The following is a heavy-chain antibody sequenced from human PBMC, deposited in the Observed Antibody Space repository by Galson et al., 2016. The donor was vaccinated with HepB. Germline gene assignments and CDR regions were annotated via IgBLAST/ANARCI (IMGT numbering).Heavy chain of an antibody. Sequence: SLRLSCAASAFTFRSFWMSWVRQAPGKGLEWVANIKQDGSEKCYMDSVKGRFTISRDNAKNSLYLQMNSLRDEDTAVYYCARARGYSGGSYFAYWGQGTLVTVSS. J-gene: IGHJ4*02. CDR1: AFTFRSFW. CDR3: ARARGYSGGSYFAY. CDR2: IKQDGSEK. V-gene: IGHV3-7*03. D-gene: IGHD1-26*01.